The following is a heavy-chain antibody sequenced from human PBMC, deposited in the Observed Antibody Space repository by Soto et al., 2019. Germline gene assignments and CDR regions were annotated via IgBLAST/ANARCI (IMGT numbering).Heavy chain of an antibody. J-gene: IGHJ5*02. Sequence: SGPTLVNPTQTPTLTCTFSGFSLSTSGMRVSWIRQPPGKALEWLARIDWDDDKFYSTSLKTRLTISKDTSKNQVILTMTNVDPVDTAAYYCVRIQRSSGWNNWFDPWGQGTLVTVSS. CDR3: VRIQRSSGWNNWFDP. CDR2: IDWDDDK. D-gene: IGHD6-25*01. V-gene: IGHV2-70*04. CDR1: GFSLSTSGMR.